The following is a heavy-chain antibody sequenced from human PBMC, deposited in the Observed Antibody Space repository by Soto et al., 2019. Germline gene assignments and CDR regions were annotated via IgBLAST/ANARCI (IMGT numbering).Heavy chain of an antibody. CDR2: IIPIFGTA. V-gene: IGHV1-69*13. J-gene: IGHJ5*02. Sequence: ASVKVSCKASGGTFSSYAISWVRQAPGQGLEWMGGIIPIFGTANYAQKFQGRVTITADESTSTAYMELSSLRSEDTAVYYCARGEGLGLAIEAAAWFDPWGQGTLVTVSS. CDR3: ARGEGLGLAIEAAAWFDP. CDR1: GGTFSSYA. D-gene: IGHD6-13*01.